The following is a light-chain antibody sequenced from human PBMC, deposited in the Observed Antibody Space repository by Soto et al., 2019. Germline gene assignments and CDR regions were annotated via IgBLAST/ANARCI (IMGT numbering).Light chain of an antibody. J-gene: IGLJ1*01. CDR3: SSYAGFNNYV. CDR2: EVS. V-gene: IGLV2-8*02. Sequence: LTQPPYATRLPGHGGTISYTETSSDVGANNFVSWYQQHPGNAPKLIIYEVSKRPSGVPHRFSGSKSGNTASLTVSGLQAEDEADYYCSSYAGFNNYVFGTGT. CDR1: SSDVGANNF.